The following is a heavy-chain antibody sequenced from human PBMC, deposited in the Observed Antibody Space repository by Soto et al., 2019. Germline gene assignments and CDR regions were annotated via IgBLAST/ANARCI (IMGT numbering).Heavy chain of an antibody. CDR2: IYYSGST. CDR1: GGSISSYY. V-gene: IGHV4-59*08. D-gene: IGHD2-15*01. J-gene: IGHJ3*02. CDR3: ARHEWCCSGGSCYSTVCAFDI. Sequence: PSETLSLTCTVSGGSISSYYWSWIRQPPGKGLEWIGYIYYSGSTNYNPSLKSRVTISVDTSKNQFSLKLSSVTAADTAVYYCARHEWCCSGGSCYSTVCAFDIWGQGTMVTVSS.